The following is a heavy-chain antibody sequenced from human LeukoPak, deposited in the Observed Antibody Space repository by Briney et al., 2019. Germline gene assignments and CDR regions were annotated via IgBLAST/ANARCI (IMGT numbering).Heavy chain of an antibody. Sequence: ASVKVSCKASGYTFTGYYMHWVRQAPGQGLEWMGWINPNSGGTNYAQKFQGRVTMTRDTSISTAYMELSRLRSDDTAVYYCAQLRLGELGRPNWFDPWGQGTLVTVSS. D-gene: IGHD3-16*01. V-gene: IGHV1-2*02. CDR2: INPNSGGT. CDR1: GYTFTGYY. J-gene: IGHJ5*02. CDR3: AQLRLGELGRPNWFDP.